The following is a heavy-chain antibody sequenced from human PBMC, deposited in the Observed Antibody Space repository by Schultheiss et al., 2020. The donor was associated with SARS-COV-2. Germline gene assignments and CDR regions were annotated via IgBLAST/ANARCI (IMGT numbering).Heavy chain of an antibody. J-gene: IGHJ6*02. CDR1: GYTFTGYY. Sequence: APVKVSCKASGYTFTGYYMHWVRQAPGQGLEWMGWINPNSGGTNYAQKFQGRVTMTRDTSISTAYMELSRLRSEDTAVYYCARRPVYDILTGNRPYYYYYGMDVWGQGTTVTVSS. CDR2: INPNSGGT. V-gene: IGHV1-2*02. D-gene: IGHD3-9*01. CDR3: ARRPVYDILTGNRPYYYYYGMDV.